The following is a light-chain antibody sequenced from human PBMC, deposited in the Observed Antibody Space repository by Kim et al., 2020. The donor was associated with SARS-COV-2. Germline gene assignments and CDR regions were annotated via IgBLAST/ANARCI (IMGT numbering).Light chain of an antibody. V-gene: IGKV2D-29*02. CDR2: EVS. CDR1: QSLMHNNGKTY. J-gene: IGKJ5*01. Sequence: PGAVSCKSSQSLMHNNGKTYFYWYLQKPGQSPQLLIYEVSNRFSGVPDRFSGSGSATDFTLKISRVEAEDVGVYYCMQSLQFPITFGQGTRLEIK. CDR3: MQSLQFPIT.